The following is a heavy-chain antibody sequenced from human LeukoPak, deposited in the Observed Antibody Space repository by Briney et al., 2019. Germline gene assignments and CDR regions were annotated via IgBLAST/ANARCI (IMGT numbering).Heavy chain of an antibody. J-gene: IGHJ4*02. CDR2: ISAYNGNT. CDR3: ARSSIIAAAGPYYFDY. Sequence: ASVKVSCKAPGYTFTNYGISWVRQAPGQGLEWMGWISAYNGNTNYAQKLQGRVTMTTDTSTSTAYMELRSLRSEDTAVYYCARSSIIAAAGPYYFDYWGQGTLVTVSS. V-gene: IGHV1-18*01. D-gene: IGHD6-13*01. CDR1: GYTFTNYG.